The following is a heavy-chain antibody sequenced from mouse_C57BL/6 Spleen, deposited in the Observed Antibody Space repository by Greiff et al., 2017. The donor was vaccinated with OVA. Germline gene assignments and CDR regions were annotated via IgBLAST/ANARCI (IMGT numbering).Heavy chain of an antibody. V-gene: IGHV1-55*01. CDR1: GYTFTSYW. J-gene: IGHJ2*01. D-gene: IGHD1-1*01. CDR3: ARLHYGSSYGYFDY. Sequence: VQLQQPGAELVKPGASVKMSCKASGYTFTSYWITWVKQRPGQGLEWIGDIYPGSGSTNYNEKFKSKATLTVDTSSSTAYMQLSSLTSEDSAVYYCARLHYGSSYGYFDYWGQGTTLTVSS. CDR2: IYPGSGST.